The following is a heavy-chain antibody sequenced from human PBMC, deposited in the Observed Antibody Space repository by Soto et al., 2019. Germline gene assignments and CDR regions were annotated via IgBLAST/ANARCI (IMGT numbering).Heavy chain of an antibody. Sequence: SETLSLTCTVSGGSISSSSYYWGWIRQPPGKGLEWIGSIYYSGSTYYNPSLKSRVTISVDTSKNLFSLKLSSVTAADTAVYYCNTRISGDGGYSRYYYYYMDVWGKGTTVTVSS. CDR2: IYYSGST. D-gene: IGHD6-13*01. V-gene: IGHV4-39*01. CDR3: NTRISGDGGYSRYYYYYMDV. CDR1: GGSISSSSYY. J-gene: IGHJ6*03.